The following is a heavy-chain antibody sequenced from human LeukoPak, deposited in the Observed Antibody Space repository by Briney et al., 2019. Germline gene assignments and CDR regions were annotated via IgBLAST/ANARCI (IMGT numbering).Heavy chain of an antibody. Sequence: PSETLSLTCTVSGGSISSSSYYWGWIRQPPGKGLEWIGSIYYSGSTYYNPSLKSRVTISVDTSKNQFSLKLGSVTAADTAVYYCARQETYSSGWYSWNYFDYWGQGTLVTVSS. CDR1: GGSISSSSYY. CDR2: IYYSGST. CDR3: ARQETYSSGWYSWNYFDY. J-gene: IGHJ4*02. D-gene: IGHD6-19*01. V-gene: IGHV4-39*01.